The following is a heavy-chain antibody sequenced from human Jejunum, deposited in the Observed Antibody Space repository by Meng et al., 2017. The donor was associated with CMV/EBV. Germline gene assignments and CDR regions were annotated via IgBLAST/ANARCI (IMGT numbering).Heavy chain of an antibody. V-gene: IGHV4-61*01. Sequence: CPVSGGSVSSGNYHWNWIRQPPGKGLEWIGQTVYGGSLKYNPSLESRLSISIDTSKNQFSLNLNSVTAADTAVYYCAGLIVGNGGRGHWGQGTLVTVSS. CDR3: AGLIVGNGGRGH. D-gene: IGHD2/OR15-2a*01. CDR2: TVYGGSL. CDR1: GGSVSSGNYH. J-gene: IGHJ4*02.